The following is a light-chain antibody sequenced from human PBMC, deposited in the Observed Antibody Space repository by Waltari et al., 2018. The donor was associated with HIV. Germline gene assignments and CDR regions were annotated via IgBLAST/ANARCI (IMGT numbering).Light chain of an antibody. CDR3: LLSYSGNLI. CDR1: TGVRTSGHY. CDR2: DTD. J-gene: IGLJ1*01. Sequence: QAVVTQEPSLTVSPGGTVTLTCASNTGVRTSGHYPFWFQQKPGQAPRTRIYDTDNTHSWTPSRFSGSLLGGKAALTLSGAQPEDEADYYCLLSYSGNLIFGTGTKVTVL. V-gene: IGLV7-46*01.